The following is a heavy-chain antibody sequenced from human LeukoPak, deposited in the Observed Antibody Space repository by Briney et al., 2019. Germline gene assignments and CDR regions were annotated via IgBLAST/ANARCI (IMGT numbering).Heavy chain of an antibody. CDR2: IYYSGST. CDR3: ARASAAGSFDY. V-gene: IGHV4-31*03. Sequence: SETLSLTCTVSGGSISSGGYYWSWIRQHPGKGLEWIGYIYYSGSTYYNPSLKSRVTISVDTSKNQFSLKLSSVTAADTAAYYCARASAAGSFDYWGQGTLVTVSS. D-gene: IGHD6-13*01. CDR1: GGSISSGGYY. J-gene: IGHJ4*02.